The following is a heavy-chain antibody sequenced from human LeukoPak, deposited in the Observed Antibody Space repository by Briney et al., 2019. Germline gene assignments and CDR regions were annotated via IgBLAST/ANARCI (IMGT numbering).Heavy chain of an antibody. CDR2: ISGRGGST. Sequence: PGGSLTLSCAASGFTFSNYAMSWVRQAPGKGLEWVSDISGRGGSTYYADSVKGRFTISRDNSKKTLFLQMNSRRAEDTAVYYWAKDPILLWFGESQFDYWGQGTLVTASS. J-gene: IGHJ4*02. CDR1: GFTFSNYA. CDR3: AKDPILLWFGESQFDY. D-gene: IGHD3-10*01. V-gene: IGHV3-23*01.